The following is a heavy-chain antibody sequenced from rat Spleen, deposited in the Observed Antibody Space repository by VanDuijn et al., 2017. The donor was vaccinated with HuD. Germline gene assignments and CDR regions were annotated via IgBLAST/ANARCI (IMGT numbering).Heavy chain of an antibody. CDR3: TANWDF. CDR2: INYDGSST. CDR1: GFTFSNYG. Sequence: EVQLVESGGGLVQPGRSLKLSCAASGFTFSNYGLAWVRQAAAKGLEWVATINYDGSSTYYRDSVKGRFTISRHNAKSTLSLQMDSLRSEDTATYYCTANWDFWGPGTMVTVSS. J-gene: IGHJ1*01. D-gene: IGHD5-1*01. V-gene: IGHV5-29*01.